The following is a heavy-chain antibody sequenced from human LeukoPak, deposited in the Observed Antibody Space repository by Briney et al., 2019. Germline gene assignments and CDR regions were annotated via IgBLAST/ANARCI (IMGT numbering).Heavy chain of an antibody. CDR3: ATFTYYYGSGSYFPDY. CDR1: GFTFSDYY. V-gene: IGHV3-23*01. D-gene: IGHD3-10*01. Sequence: GGSLRLSCAASGFTFSDYYMSWIRQAPGKGLEWVSGISGSGGSTYYADSVKGRFTISRDNSKNTLYLQMNSLRAEDTAVYYCATFTYYYGSGSYFPDYWGQGTLVTVSS. J-gene: IGHJ4*02. CDR2: ISGSGGST.